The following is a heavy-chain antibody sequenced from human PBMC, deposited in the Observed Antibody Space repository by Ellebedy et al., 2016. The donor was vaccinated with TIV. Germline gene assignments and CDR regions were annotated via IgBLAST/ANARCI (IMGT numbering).Heavy chain of an antibody. J-gene: IGHJ5*02. D-gene: IGHD3-9*01. CDR3: ARHLRYSDWRILDL. CDR2: IFHSGTT. V-gene: IGHV4-39*01. Sequence: MPSETLSLTCTVSRVSITDPTYYWAWRRQPPGKGLDWLGTIFHSGTTYKSPALSSRGSMSVYTSRNQFSLDLKSVTAADTAVYYCARHLRYSDWRILDLWGPGILVAVSS. CDR1: RVSITDPTYY.